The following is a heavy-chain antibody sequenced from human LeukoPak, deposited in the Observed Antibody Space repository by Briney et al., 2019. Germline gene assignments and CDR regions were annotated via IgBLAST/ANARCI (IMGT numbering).Heavy chain of an antibody. V-gene: IGHV3-23*01. Sequence: GGSLRLSCAASGFTFDDYAMHWVRQAPGKGLEWVSGISGSGGGTYYADSVKGRFTISRDNSKNTLYLQMNSLRAEDTAVYYCARLLTTVTTKVGFDYWGQGTLVTVSS. CDR1: GFTFDDYA. CDR2: ISGSGGGT. J-gene: IGHJ4*02. CDR3: ARLLTTVTTKVGFDY. D-gene: IGHD4-17*01.